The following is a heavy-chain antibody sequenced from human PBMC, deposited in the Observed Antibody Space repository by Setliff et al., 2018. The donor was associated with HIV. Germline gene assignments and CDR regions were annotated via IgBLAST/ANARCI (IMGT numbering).Heavy chain of an antibody. CDR2: MNPNSGNT. Sequence: ASVKVSCKASGYTFTSYDINWVRQATGQGLEWMGWMNPNSGNTGYAQKFQGRVTITRNTFISTAYMELSSLRSEDTAVYYCARETERWYSSSSGRAFDIWGQGTTVTVSS. CDR3: ARETERWYSSSSGRAFDI. D-gene: IGHD6-6*01. CDR1: GYTFTSYD. J-gene: IGHJ3*02. V-gene: IGHV1-8*03.